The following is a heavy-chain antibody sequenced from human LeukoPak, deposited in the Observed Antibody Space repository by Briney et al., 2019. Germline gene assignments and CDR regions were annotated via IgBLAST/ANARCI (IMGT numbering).Heavy chain of an antibody. J-gene: IGHJ3*02. CDR3: ARDRPGMGSGWFVDAFDI. Sequence: GGSLRLSCAASGFTFSSYSMNWVRQAPGKGLEWVANIKQDGSEKYYVDSVKGRFTISRDNAKNSLYLQMNSLRAEDTAVYYCARDRPGMGSGWFVDAFDIWGQGTMVTVSS. D-gene: IGHD6-19*01. CDR2: IKQDGSEK. V-gene: IGHV3-7*01. CDR1: GFTFSSYS.